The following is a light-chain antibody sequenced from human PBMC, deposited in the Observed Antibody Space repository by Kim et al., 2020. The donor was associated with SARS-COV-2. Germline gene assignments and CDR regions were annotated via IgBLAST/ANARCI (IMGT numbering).Light chain of an antibody. CDR3: LQGSHWPWT. CDR2: NVS. J-gene: IGKJ1*01. CDR1: QSLLYVDGHTY. V-gene: IGKV2-30*01. Sequence: DVVMTQSPLSLPVTLGQPASISCRSSQSLLYVDGHTYLNWFHQRPGQSPRRLIYNVSKRDSGVPDRFSAGGSGTDFTLSISRVEAEDVGIYYCLQGSHWPWTFGQGTKVDIK.